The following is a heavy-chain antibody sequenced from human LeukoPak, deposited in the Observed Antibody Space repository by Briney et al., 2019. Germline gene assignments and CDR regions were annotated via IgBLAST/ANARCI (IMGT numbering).Heavy chain of an antibody. D-gene: IGHD3-9*01. CDR3: ARGADYDILTGYMDV. CDR1: GFTFSSFE. J-gene: IGHJ6*03. Sequence: PGGSLRLSCAASGFTFSSFEMKWVRQAPGKGLEWVSYISSGGSTIYYADSVKGRFTISRDNAKNSLYLQMHSLRAEDAAVYYCARGADYDILTGYMDVWGKGTTVTVSS. V-gene: IGHV3-48*03. CDR2: ISSGGSTI.